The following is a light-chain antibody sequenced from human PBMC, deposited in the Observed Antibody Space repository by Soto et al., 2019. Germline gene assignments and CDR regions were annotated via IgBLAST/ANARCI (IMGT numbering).Light chain of an antibody. CDR2: GVF. J-gene: IGKJ2*01. CDR1: QNVRSNY. CDR3: QHYDGSPRT. V-gene: IGKV3-20*01. Sequence: ETVLTQSPGTVSLSPGERATLSCTTSQNVRSNYLAWYQQKPGQAPRLLIYGVFNRATGIPDRCSGSGSGTDFTLTISGLEPEDSAVYYCQHYDGSPRTFGQGTKLEI.